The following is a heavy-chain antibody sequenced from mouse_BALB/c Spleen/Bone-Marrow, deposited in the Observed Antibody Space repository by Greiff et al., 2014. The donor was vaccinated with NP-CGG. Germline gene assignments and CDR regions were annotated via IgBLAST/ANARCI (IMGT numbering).Heavy chain of an antibody. CDR2: INPSNGGT. V-gene: IGHV1S16*01. J-gene: IGHJ2*01. D-gene: IGHD1-2*01. Sequence: QVQLQQSGAELVKPGASVKLSCKASGYTFTSYWMHWGKLRPGQGFEWIGEINPSNGGTNYNEKFKRKATLTVDKSSSTAYMQLSSLTSEDSAVYYCTNYGYDWGQRTTLTVSS. CDR1: GYTFTSYW. CDR3: TNYGYD.